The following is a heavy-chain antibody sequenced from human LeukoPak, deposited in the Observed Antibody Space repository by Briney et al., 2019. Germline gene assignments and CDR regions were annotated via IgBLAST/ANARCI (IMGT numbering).Heavy chain of an antibody. D-gene: IGHD2-15*01. J-gene: IGHJ6*03. CDR3: ARVVVVAAGYYYYYYMDV. Sequence: ASVKVSCKASGYTFSSYGFNWVRQAPGQGLEWMGWISVDNGNTNYAQKLQGRVTMTTDTSTSTAYMELGSLSSDDTAVYYCARVVVVAAGYYYYYYMDVWGKGTTVTISS. V-gene: IGHV1-18*01. CDR1: GYTFSSYG. CDR2: ISVDNGNT.